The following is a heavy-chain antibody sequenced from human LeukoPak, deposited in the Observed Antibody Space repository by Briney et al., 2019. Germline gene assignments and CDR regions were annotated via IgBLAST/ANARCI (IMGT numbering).Heavy chain of an antibody. CDR1: GGSISSSSYY. CDR3: ARRRIAVAGIWFDP. D-gene: IGHD6-19*01. CDR2: IYYSGST. J-gene: IGHJ5*02. Sequence: SETLSLTCTVSGGSISSSSYYWGWIRQPPGKGLEWIGSIYYSGSTYYNPSLKSRVTISVDTSKNQFSLKLSSVTAADTAVYYCARRRIAVAGIWFDPWGQGTLVTVSS. V-gene: IGHV4-39*01.